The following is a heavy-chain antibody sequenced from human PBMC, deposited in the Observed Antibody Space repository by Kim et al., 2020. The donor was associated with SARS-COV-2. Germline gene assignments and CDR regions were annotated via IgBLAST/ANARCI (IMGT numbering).Heavy chain of an antibody. Sequence: GGSLRLSCAASGFTFSSYSMNWVRQAPGKGLEWVSSISSSSSYIYYADSVKGRFTISRDNAKNSLYLQMNSLRAEDTAVYYCARDNRITGTTPGPAHDYWGQGTLVTVSS. CDR2: ISSSSSYI. V-gene: IGHV3-21*01. J-gene: IGHJ4*02. CDR1: GFTFSSYS. D-gene: IGHD1-7*01. CDR3: ARDNRITGTTPGPAHDY.